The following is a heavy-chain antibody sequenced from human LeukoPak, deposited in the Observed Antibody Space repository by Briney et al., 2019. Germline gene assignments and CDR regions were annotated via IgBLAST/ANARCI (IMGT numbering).Heavy chain of an antibody. CDR1: GFTFSDYS. CDR3: ARVGDSSGYFRDAFDI. D-gene: IGHD3-22*01. Sequence: GGSLRLSCAASGFTFSDYSMNWVRQAPGKGLEWGSSISTSSGYIYYADSVKGRFTISRDNAKNSLYLQMNSLRAEDTAVYYCARVGDSSGYFRDAFDIWGQGTMVTVSS. J-gene: IGHJ3*02. CDR2: ISTSSGYI. V-gene: IGHV3-21*01.